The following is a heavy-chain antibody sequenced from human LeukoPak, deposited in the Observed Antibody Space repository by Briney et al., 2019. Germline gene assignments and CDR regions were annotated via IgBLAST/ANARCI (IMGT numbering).Heavy chain of an antibody. CDR1: GFTFSGYS. V-gene: IGHV3-48*01. D-gene: IGHD5-12*01. CDR3: ARDPQQYSMGV. Sequence: PGGSLRLSCAASGFTFSGYSMNWVRQAPGKGLEWVSYISSRGTTIYYADSVKGRFTISRDNAKKSLHLQMNSLRAEDTAVYYCARDPQQYSMGVWGKGTTVTVSS. J-gene: IGHJ6*03. CDR2: ISSRGTTI.